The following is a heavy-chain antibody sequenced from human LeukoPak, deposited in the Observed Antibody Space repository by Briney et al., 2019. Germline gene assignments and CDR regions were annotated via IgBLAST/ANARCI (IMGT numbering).Heavy chain of an antibody. CDR3: AGRYSSSPRGGYYYMDV. CDR2: IYPGDSDT. CDR1: GYSFTSYW. J-gene: IGHJ6*03. Sequence: GESLKISCKGSGYSFTSYWIGWVRQMPGKGLEWMGIIYPGDSDTRYSPSFQGQVTISADKSISTAYLQWSSLKASDTAMYYCAGRYSSSPRGGYYYMDVWGKGTTVTVSS. D-gene: IGHD6-13*01. V-gene: IGHV5-51*01.